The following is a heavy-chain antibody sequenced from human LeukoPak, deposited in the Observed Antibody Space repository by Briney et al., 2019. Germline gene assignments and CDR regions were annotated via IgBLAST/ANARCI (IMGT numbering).Heavy chain of an antibody. V-gene: IGHV3-30*03. J-gene: IGHJ5*02. D-gene: IGHD6-19*01. CDR1: GFPFGSYG. CDR2: ISHEGSKT. CDR3: VRDGGVDRLGVAVTDGFDP. Sequence: GGSLRLSCEASGFPFGSYGIHWVRQVPGKGLEWVAVISHEGSKTYYADSVKGRFSMSRDNSKNMVYLQMNSLRAEDTAVYYCVRDGGVDRLGVAVTDGFDPWGQGTLVSVSS.